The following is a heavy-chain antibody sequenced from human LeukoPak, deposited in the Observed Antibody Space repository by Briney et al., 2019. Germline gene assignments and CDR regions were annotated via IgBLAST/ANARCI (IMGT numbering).Heavy chain of an antibody. J-gene: IGHJ4*02. D-gene: IGHD2-2*01. V-gene: IGHV3-23*01. CDR2: ITGGGTNT. CDR3: AKGTLESCSSSRCYPFDY. Sequence: GGSLRLSCVASRFTFSTYAMAWVRQAPGKKLECVAVITGGGTNTYHADSVKGRFTISRDNSKNTLSLQMNSLRVEDTAKYYCAKGTLESCSSSRCYPFDYWGRGTLVTVSS. CDR1: RFTFSTYA.